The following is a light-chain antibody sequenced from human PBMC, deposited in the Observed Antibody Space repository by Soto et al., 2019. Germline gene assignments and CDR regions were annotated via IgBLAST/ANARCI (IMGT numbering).Light chain of an antibody. V-gene: IGLV2-14*01. CDR3: SSYTTTSTLL. J-gene: IGLJ7*01. CDR1: SNDVGIYNY. CDR2: EVR. Sequence: QSVLTQPASVSGSPGQSITISCTGTSNDVGIYNYVSWYQQHPGKAPKLIIYEVRNRPSGVSYRFTGSRSGNTASLTISALQADDESTFYCSSYTTTSTLLFGGGTQLTVL.